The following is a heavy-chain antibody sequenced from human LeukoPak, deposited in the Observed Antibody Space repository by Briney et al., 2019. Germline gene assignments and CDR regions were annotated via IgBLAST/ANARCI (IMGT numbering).Heavy chain of an antibody. J-gene: IGHJ4*02. V-gene: IGHV4-39*01. Sequence: SETLSLTCTVSGESISSRSYYWGWIRQPPGKGLEWIGSIYYRGSTYYNPSLKSRVTISVDTSKSQFSLKLSSVTAADTAVYFCARQRTDDSSGSLDYWGQGTLVTVSS. CDR2: IYYRGST. CDR3: ARQRTDDSSGSLDY. CDR1: GESISSRSYY. D-gene: IGHD3-22*01.